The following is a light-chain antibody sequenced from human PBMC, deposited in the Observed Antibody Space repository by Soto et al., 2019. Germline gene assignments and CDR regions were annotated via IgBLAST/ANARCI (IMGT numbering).Light chain of an antibody. CDR3: QQRSNWPPT. V-gene: IGKV3-11*01. CDR2: DAS. Sequence: EIVLTQSPATLSLSPGERATLSCRASQSVSSYLAWYQQKPGQAPSLLIYDASNRATGIPAMFSGSGSGTDFTLTISSLEPEDFAVYYCQQRSNWPPTFGQGTKVEIK. CDR1: QSVSSY. J-gene: IGKJ1*01.